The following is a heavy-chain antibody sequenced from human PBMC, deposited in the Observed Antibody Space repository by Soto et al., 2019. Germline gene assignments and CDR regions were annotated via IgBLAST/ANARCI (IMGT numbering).Heavy chain of an antibody. CDR3: ARGSYTSTWY. Sequence: SETLSLTCTVSGGSISSGDYYWSWIRQPPGKGLEWIGYIYYSGSTYYNPSLKSRATISVDTSKNQFSLKLSSVTPEDTAVYYCARGSYTSTWYWGQGTLVTVSS. J-gene: IGHJ4*02. CDR1: GGSISSGDYY. CDR2: IYYSGST. V-gene: IGHV4-30-4*01. D-gene: IGHD6-13*01.